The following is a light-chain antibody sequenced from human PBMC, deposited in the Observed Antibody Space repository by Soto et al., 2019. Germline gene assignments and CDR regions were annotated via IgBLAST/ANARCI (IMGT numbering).Light chain of an antibody. J-gene: IGKJ4*01. CDR1: QSIRYW. CDR3: QQYENLPLT. Sequence: DIQMTQSPSTLSASVGDRVTMTCRARQSIRYWVAWYQQKPGQAPKLLIYDASNLGTGVPSRFSGSGSGTDFTFTISSLQPGDFATYYCQQYENLPLTFGGGTKVDIK. V-gene: IGKV1-33*01. CDR2: DAS.